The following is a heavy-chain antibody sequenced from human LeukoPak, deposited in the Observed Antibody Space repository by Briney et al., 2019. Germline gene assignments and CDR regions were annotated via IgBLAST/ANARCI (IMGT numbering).Heavy chain of an antibody. D-gene: IGHD6-13*01. V-gene: IGHV3-66*02. J-gene: IGHJ4*02. CDR1: GFTVSSNY. Sequence: GGSLRLSCAASGFTVSSNYMNWVRQAPGKGLEWVSIIYSGGDTYYADSVKGRFTISRDNSKNTLYLQMNSLRPEDTAVYYCTGGRGSTCYPDYWGQGTLVTVSS. CDR3: TGGRGSTCYPDY. CDR2: IYSGGDT.